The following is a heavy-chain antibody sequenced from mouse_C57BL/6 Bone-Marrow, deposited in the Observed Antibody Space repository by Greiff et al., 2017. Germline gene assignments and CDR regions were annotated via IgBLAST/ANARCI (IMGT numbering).Heavy chain of an antibody. CDR3: ARERDYYGSSYEYFDY. CDR2: INPYNGGT. CDR1: GYTFTDYY. D-gene: IGHD1-1*01. Sequence: EVQLQQSGPVLVKPGASVKMSCKASGYTFTDYYMNWVKQSHGKSLEWIGVINPYNGGTSYNQKFKGKATLTVDKSSSTAYMELNSLTSEDSAVYYCARERDYYGSSYEYFDYWGQGTTRTVSS. J-gene: IGHJ2*01. V-gene: IGHV1-19*01.